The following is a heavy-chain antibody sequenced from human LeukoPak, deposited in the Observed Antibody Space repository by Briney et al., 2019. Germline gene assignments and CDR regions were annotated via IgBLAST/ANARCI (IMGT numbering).Heavy chain of an antibody. CDR3: ARKIAAADY. CDR1: GGSISSSSYY. CDR2: IYYSGST. J-gene: IGHJ4*02. Sequence: PSETLSLTCTVSGGSISSSSYYWGWIRQPPGKGLEWIGSIYYSGSTYYNPSLKSRVTISADTSKNQFSLKLSSVTAADTAVYYCARKIAAADYWGQGTLVTVSS. V-gene: IGHV4-39*07. D-gene: IGHD6-13*01.